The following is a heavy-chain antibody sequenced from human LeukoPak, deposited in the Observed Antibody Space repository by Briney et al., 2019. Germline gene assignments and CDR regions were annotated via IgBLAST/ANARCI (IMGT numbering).Heavy chain of an antibody. CDR3: VKVLAYYDTGEPLDY. CDR2: ISGSGGST. Sequence: PGGSLRLSCAASGFTFSSYAMSWVRQAPGKGLEWVSAISGSGGSTYYADSVKGRFTISRDNSKNTLYLQMNSLRAEDTAVYYCVKVLAYYDTGEPLDYWGQGTLVTVSS. CDR1: GFTFSSYA. J-gene: IGHJ4*02. D-gene: IGHD3-22*01. V-gene: IGHV3-23*01.